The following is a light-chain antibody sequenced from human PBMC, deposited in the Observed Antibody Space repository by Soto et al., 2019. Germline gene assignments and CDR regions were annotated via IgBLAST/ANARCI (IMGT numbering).Light chain of an antibody. CDR2: GNT. J-gene: IGLJ7*01. V-gene: IGLV1-40*01. CDR1: SSNIGADYP. CDR3: QSYDRSLSDV. Sequence: QSVLTQPPSVSGAPGQRVTISCTGSSSNIGADYPVHWYQHVPGTAPKLLINGNTNWPSGVPDRFSASKSGSSASLAITGLQPEDEADYYCQSYDRSLSDVFGTGTQLTVL.